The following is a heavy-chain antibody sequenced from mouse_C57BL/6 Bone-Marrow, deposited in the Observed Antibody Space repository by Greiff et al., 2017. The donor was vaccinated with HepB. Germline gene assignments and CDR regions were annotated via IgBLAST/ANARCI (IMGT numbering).Heavy chain of an antibody. CDR1: GFTFSSYA. D-gene: IGHD2-3*01. J-gene: IGHJ1*03. Sequence: EVQRVESGGGLVKPGGSLKLSCAASGFTFSSYAMSWVRQTPEKRLEWVATISDGGSYTYYPDNVKGRFTSSRDNAKNNLYLQMSHLKSEDTAMYYCARDGYYWWYFDVWGTGTTVTVSS. CDR3: ARDGYYWWYFDV. CDR2: ISDGGSYT. V-gene: IGHV5-4*01.